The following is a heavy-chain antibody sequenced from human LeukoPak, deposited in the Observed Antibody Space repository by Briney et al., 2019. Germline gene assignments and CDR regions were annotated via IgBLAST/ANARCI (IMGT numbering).Heavy chain of an antibody. CDR2: IKQDGSEK. CDR1: GFTFSSYW. Sequence: PGESLKISCAASGFTFSSYWMSWVRQAPGKGLEWVANIKQDGSEKYYVDSVKGRFTISRDNAKNSLYLQMNSLRAEDTAVYYCARDPPLAAAGTYYWGQGALVTVSS. J-gene: IGHJ4*02. CDR3: ARDPPLAAAGTYY. D-gene: IGHD6-13*01. V-gene: IGHV3-7*04.